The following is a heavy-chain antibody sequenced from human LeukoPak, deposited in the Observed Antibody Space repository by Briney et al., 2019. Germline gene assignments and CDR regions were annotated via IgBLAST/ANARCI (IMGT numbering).Heavy chain of an antibody. J-gene: IGHJ3*01. V-gene: IGHV4-38-2*02. D-gene: IGHD3-9*01. Sequence: SETLSLTCTVSGYSISSGYYWGWIRQPPGKGLEWIGSIYHSGITYYNPSLKSRVTISVDTSKNQFSLKLSSVTAADTAVYYCVRPDDNSFDFWGQGTMVTVSS. CDR1: GYSISSGYY. CDR3: VRPDDNSFDF. CDR2: IYHSGIT.